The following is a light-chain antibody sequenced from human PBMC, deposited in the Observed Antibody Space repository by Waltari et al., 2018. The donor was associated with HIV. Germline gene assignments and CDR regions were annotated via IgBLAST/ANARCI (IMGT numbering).Light chain of an antibody. CDR1: NSHVAGYDY. CDR3: TSYTSSSSLNYV. Sequence: QSALTPPASVSVSPGQSIPISSTVTNSHVAGYDYVCWFPHHPGKAPTLMIYEGGNLPSGVSDRFSGSKSGNTASLTISGLQTEDEADYYCTSYTSSSSLNYVFGTGTKVTVL. J-gene: IGLJ1*01. V-gene: IGLV2-14*01. CDR2: EGG.